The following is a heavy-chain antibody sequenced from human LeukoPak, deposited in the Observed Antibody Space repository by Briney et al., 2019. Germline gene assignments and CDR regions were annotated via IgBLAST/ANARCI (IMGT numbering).Heavy chain of an antibody. Sequence: PSETLSLTCTVSGYSISSGYYWGWIRQPPGKGLEWIGSIYHSGSTYYNPSLKSRVTISVDTSKNQFSLKLSSVTAADTAVYYCATDRGYNWNDQRFDPWGQGTLVTVSS. CDR2: IYHSGST. CDR1: GYSISSGYY. V-gene: IGHV4-38-2*02. J-gene: IGHJ5*02. CDR3: ATDRGYNWNDQRFDP. D-gene: IGHD1-1*01.